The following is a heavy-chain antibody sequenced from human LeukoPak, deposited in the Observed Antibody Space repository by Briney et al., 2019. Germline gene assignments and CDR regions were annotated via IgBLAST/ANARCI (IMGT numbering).Heavy chain of an antibody. Sequence: SETLSLTCTVCDDSYRNYYWTWIRQPPGKGLEWIGEINHFGRTNYGPSLKSRLTMSVGASRNQFSLTLTSVTAADTAVYYCARGVQRAALVPPYYFDFWGQGTLVTVSS. J-gene: IGHJ4*02. CDR2: INHFGRT. D-gene: IGHD5-18*01. CDR1: DDSYRNYY. V-gene: IGHV4-34*01. CDR3: ARGVQRAALVPPYYFDF.